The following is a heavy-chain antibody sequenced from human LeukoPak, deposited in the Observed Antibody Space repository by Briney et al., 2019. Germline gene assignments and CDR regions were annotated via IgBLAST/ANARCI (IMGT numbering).Heavy chain of an antibody. D-gene: IGHD6-19*01. J-gene: IGHJ4*02. CDR3: ARHVEQWLTPFDY. CDR1: GGSISSYY. V-gene: IGHV4-59*08. Sequence: SETLSLTCTVSGGSISSYYWSWIRQSPGKGLQWIGYIYYRGRTNYNPSLKSRVTISVDTSKNQFSLKLSSVTAADTAVYYCARHVEQWLTPFDYWGQGTLVTVSS. CDR2: IYYRGRT.